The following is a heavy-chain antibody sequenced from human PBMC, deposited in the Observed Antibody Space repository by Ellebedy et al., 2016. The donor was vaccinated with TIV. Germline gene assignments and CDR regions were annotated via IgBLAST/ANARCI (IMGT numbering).Heavy chain of an antibody. J-gene: IGHJ4*02. CDR3: ARDRHVDRGDCLDY. CDR1: GFIFTNYG. CDR2: IWYDGSNK. V-gene: IGHV3-33*01. Sequence: PGVSLRLSCTASGFIFTNYGMHWVRQAPGKGLEWVAFIWYDGSNKYYADSVKGRFTISRDNSKNTLYLQMNSLGVEDTAVFYCARDRHVDRGDCLDYWGQGTLVTVSS. D-gene: IGHD2-21*02.